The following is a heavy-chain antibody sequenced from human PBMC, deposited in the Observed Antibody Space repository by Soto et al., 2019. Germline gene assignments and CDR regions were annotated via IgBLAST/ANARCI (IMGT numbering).Heavy chain of an antibody. J-gene: IGHJ6*02. V-gene: IGHV3-23*01. CDR1: GFTFSSYA. CDR2: ISGSGGST. D-gene: IGHD3-10*01. Sequence: GGSLRLSCAASGFTFSSYAMSWVRQAPGKGLEWVSAISGSGGSTYYADSVKGRFTISRDNSKNTLYLQMNSLRAEDTAVYYCAKGGPVLLWFGELSDGMDVWGQGNTVTV. CDR3: AKGGPVLLWFGELSDGMDV.